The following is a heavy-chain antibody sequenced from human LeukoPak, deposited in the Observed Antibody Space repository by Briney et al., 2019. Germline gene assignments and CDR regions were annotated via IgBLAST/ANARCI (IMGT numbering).Heavy chain of an antibody. CDR3: ASLWLAFGYYYYGMDV. CDR1: GFTFSTYW. D-gene: IGHD6-19*01. V-gene: IGHV3-7*01. Sequence: PGGSLRLSCAASGFTFSTYWMSWVRQAPGKGLEWVANIKQDGSEKYYVDSVKGRFTISRDNAKNSLYLQMNSLRAEDTAVYYCASLWLAFGYYYYGMDVWGQGTTVTVSS. CDR2: IKQDGSEK. J-gene: IGHJ6*02.